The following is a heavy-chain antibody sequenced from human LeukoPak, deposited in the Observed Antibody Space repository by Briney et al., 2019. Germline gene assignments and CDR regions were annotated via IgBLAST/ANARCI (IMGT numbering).Heavy chain of an antibody. J-gene: IGHJ4*02. V-gene: IGHV4-59*01. CDR2: IYYSGST. Sequence: PSETLPLTCTVSGDSISGYYWSWVRQPPGKGLEWIGNIYYSGSTNYNPSLKSRVSISLDMSKNQFSLKLNSVTAADTAVYYCARGGSYFGYWGQGTLVTVSS. D-gene: IGHD1-26*01. CDR1: GDSISGYY. CDR3: ARGGSYFGY.